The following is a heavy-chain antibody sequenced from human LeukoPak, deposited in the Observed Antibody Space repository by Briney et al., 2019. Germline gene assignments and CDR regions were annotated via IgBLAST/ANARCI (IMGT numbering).Heavy chain of an antibody. Sequence: PGGSLRLSCAASGFTFSSYWMSWVRQAPGKGLEWVANIKQDGSEKYYVDSVKGRFTISRDNAKNSLYLQMNSLRAEDTAVYYCAGRDGYNSVYYYYMDVWGKGTTVTVSS. CDR2: IKQDGSEK. V-gene: IGHV3-7*01. CDR3: AGRDGYNSVYYYYMDV. CDR1: GFTFSSYW. D-gene: IGHD5-24*01. J-gene: IGHJ6*03.